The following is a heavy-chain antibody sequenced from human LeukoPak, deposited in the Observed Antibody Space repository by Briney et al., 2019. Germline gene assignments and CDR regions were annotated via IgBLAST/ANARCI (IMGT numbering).Heavy chain of an antibody. D-gene: IGHD3-22*01. V-gene: IGHV1-2*02. J-gene: IGHJ4*02. Sequence: ASVKVSCKASGYTFIDYYVQWVWQAPGQGPEWMGWINPKSGAAMYAQKFQDRVTMTKDTSISTAYMELSSLKSDDTAVYYCAREFGDYHDSTGYSGLDYWGQGSLVTVSS. CDR1: GYTFIDYY. CDR2: INPKSGAA. CDR3: AREFGDYHDSTGYSGLDY.